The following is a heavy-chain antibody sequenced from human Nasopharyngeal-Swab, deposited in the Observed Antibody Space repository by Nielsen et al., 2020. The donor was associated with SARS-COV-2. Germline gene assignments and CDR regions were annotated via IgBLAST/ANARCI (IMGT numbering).Heavy chain of an antibody. CDR2: IYYSGST. D-gene: IGHD2-15*01. CDR3: ARGYCSGGSCSYYFDY. Sequence: SETLSLTCTVSGGSISSYYWSWIRQPPGTGLEWIGYIYYSGSTNYNPSLKSRVTISVDTSKNQFSLKLSSVTAADTAVYYCARGYCSGGSCSYYFDYWGQGTLVTVSS. CDR1: GGSISSYY. V-gene: IGHV4-59*01. J-gene: IGHJ4*02.